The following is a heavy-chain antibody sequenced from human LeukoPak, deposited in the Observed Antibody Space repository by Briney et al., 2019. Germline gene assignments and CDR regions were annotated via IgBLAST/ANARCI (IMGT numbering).Heavy chain of an antibody. CDR1: GYTFTGYY. Sequence: ASVKVSCKASGYTFTGYYMHWVRQAPGQGLEWMGWINPNSGGTNYAQKFQGRVTMTRDTSISTAYMELSRLRSDDTAVCYCARDLEYSSSSRGNWFDPWGQGTLVTVSS. V-gene: IGHV1-2*02. CDR2: INPNSGGT. D-gene: IGHD6-6*01. J-gene: IGHJ5*02. CDR3: ARDLEYSSSSRGNWFDP.